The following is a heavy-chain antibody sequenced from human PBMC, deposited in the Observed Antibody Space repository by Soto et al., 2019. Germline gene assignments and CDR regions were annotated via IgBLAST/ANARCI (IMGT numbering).Heavy chain of an antibody. D-gene: IGHD1-1*01. CDR2: VSWDDDK. V-gene: IGHV2-5*02. CDR1: GFSLPIYDIG. CDR3: AHAGDSELLTFEH. J-gene: IGHJ4*02. Sequence: QITLKESCPTLVRPAQTLTLTFAFSGFSLPIYDIGVAWIRHPPGKALAWLEHVSWDDDKRYSPSLTDRFAVSKDTSRHQVVLTFPNFDPGDPATYFCAHAGDSELLTFEHWGPGILVTVSS.